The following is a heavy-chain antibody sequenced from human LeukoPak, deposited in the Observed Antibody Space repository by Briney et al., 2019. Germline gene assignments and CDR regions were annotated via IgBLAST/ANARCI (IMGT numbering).Heavy chain of an antibody. CDR2: IRYDGSNK. J-gene: IGHJ3*02. CDR3: AKDRGIVGANYDAFDI. D-gene: IGHD1-26*01. Sequence: GGSLRLSCAASGFTFSDYYMSWIRQAPGKGLEWVIFIRYDGSNKYHADSVKGRFTISRDNSKNTMYLQMNSLRVEDTAVYYCAKDRGIVGANYDAFDIWGQGTMVTVSS. V-gene: IGHV3-30*02. CDR1: GFTFSDYY.